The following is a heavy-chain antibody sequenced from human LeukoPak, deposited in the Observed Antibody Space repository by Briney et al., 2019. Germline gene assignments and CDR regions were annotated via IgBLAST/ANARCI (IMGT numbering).Heavy chain of an antibody. Sequence: PAGSLRLSCAAAGFTSSNYNMNWVRQAPGKGLEWVSCISISSNHIYYPDFVKGRSTICTDNSKNSLYLQMNSLRAEDTAVYYCARDGGGGLDYWGQGTLVTVSS. CDR3: ARDGGGGLDY. CDR2: ISISSNHI. V-gene: IGHV3-21*01. CDR1: GFTSSNYN. D-gene: IGHD2-15*01. J-gene: IGHJ4*02.